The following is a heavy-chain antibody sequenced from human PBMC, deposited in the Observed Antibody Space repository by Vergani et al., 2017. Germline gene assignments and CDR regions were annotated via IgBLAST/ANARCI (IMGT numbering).Heavy chain of an antibody. V-gene: IGHV3-7*01. Sequence: VQLVESGGGVVQPGRSLRLSCAASGFSFSSFGFHWVRQAPGKGLEWVANIKQDGSEKYYVDSVKGRFTISRDNAKNSLYLQMNSLRAEDTAVYYCASEKWAAAGYFWGQGTLVTVSS. CDR3: ASEKWAAAGYF. D-gene: IGHD6-13*01. J-gene: IGHJ4*02. CDR2: IKQDGSEK. CDR1: GFSFSSFG.